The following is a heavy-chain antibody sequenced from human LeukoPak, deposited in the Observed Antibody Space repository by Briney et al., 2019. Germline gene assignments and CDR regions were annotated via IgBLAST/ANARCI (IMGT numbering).Heavy chain of an antibody. CDR1: GFTFSSYW. J-gene: IGHJ5*02. CDR2: INSDGSDT. Sequence: GGSLRLSCAASGFTFSSYWMPWVRQAPGKGLVWVSRINSDGSDTSYADSVKGRFTISRDNAKNTLYLQMNTLRAEDTAVYYCARLIRGTIFGVVINWFDPWGQGTLVTVSS. CDR3: ARLIRGTIFGVVINWFDP. D-gene: IGHD3-3*01. V-gene: IGHV3-74*01.